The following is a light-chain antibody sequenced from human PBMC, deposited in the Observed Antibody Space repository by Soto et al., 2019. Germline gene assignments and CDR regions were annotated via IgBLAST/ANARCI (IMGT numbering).Light chain of an antibody. V-gene: IGLV2-14*01. CDR2: EVS. J-gene: IGLJ2*01. CDR1: SSDVGGYNF. CDR3: SSYTSNNTLV. Sequence: QSALTQPASVSGSPGQSITISCTGTSSDVGGYNFVSWFQQHPGKAPKLLIFEVSDRPSGVSNRFSGSKSGNTASLTISGLQAEDEAHFYCSSYTSNNTLVFGGGTQLTVL.